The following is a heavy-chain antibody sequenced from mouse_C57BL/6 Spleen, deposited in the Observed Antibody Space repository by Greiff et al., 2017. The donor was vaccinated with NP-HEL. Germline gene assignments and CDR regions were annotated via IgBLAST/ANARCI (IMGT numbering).Heavy chain of an antibody. V-gene: IGHV1-54*01. D-gene: IGHD2-4*01. CDR1: GYAFTNYL. J-gene: IGHJ3*01. CDR2: INPGSGGT. Sequence: QVQLQQSGAELVRPGTSVKVSCKASGYAFTNYLIEWVKQRPGQGLEWIGVINPGSGGTNYNEKFKGKATLTADKSASTAYMQLSILTSEDAAVYFCAREPVYDYDEAYWGQGTLVTVYA. CDR3: AREPVYDYDEAY.